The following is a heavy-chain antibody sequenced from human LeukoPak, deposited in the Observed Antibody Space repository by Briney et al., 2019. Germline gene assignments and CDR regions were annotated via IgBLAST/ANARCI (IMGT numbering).Heavy chain of an antibody. Sequence: ASVKISCKASGYTFTGHYMHWVRQAPGQGLEWMGWINPNSGGTNYAQKFQGRVTMTRDTSISTAYMELSRLRSDDTAVYYCARELDYYGSGFDPWGQGTLVTVSS. CDR1: GYTFTGHY. D-gene: IGHD3-10*01. CDR3: ARELDYYGSGFDP. V-gene: IGHV1-2*02. J-gene: IGHJ5*02. CDR2: INPNSGGT.